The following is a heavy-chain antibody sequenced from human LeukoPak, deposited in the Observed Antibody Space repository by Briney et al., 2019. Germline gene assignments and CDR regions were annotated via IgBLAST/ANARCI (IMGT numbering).Heavy chain of an antibody. CDR3: ARDKGLPQAFDL. J-gene: IGHJ3*01. CDR2: ISYSGTT. V-gene: IGHV4-59*01. CDR1: GGSISGFY. Sequence: SETLSLTCTVSGGSISGFYWSWIRQPPGKGLEYIGYISYSGTTSYNPSLKSRVTISVDTSKNQFSLKLTSVTAADTAVYYCARDKGLPQAFDLWGQGTMVTVSS. D-gene: IGHD5/OR15-5a*01.